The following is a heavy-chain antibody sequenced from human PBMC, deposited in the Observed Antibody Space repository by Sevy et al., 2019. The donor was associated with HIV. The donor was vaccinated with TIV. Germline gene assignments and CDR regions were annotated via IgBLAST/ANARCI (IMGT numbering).Heavy chain of an antibody. D-gene: IGHD6-19*01. Sequence: GGSLRLSCAISGFTVNDKYIIWVRQAPGKGLEWVSVIFSSGSTYYADSAKGRFTISRDNSKNTVDLQMNSVRAENTAVYYCVSLFLSYRSGWSYFDYWGQGTLVTVSS. CDR2: IFSSGST. J-gene: IGHJ4*02. CDR1: GFTVNDKY. V-gene: IGHV3-66*02. CDR3: VSLFLSYRSGWSYFDY.